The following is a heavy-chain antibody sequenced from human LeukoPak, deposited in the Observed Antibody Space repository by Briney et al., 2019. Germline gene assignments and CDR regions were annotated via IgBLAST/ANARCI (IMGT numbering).Heavy chain of an antibody. Sequence: GGSLRLSCSASRFTFSSYTMNWVRQAPGKGLEWVSSIDPSSTYIYYADSVKGRFTISRDDAQNSLYLQMNSLRAEDTAVYYCTRGSYGDYEYWGQGTLVTVSS. D-gene: IGHD4-17*01. CDR1: RFTFSSYT. CDR3: TRGSYGDYEY. CDR2: IDPSSTYI. V-gene: IGHV3-21*01. J-gene: IGHJ4*02.